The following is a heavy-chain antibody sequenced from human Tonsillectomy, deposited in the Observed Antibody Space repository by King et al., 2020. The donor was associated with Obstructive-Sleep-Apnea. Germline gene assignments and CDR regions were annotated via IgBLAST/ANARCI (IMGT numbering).Heavy chain of an antibody. Sequence: QLVQSGAEVKKPGASVKVSCKASGYTFTSYYMHWVRQAPGQGLEWMGIINPSGGSTSYAQKFQGRVTMTRDTSTSPAYMELSSLRSEDTAVYYCAAYSYGQAGYWGQGTLVTVSS. CDR3: AAYSYGQAGY. V-gene: IGHV1-46*01. CDR1: GYTFTSYY. J-gene: IGHJ4*02. CDR2: INPSGGST. D-gene: IGHD5-18*01.